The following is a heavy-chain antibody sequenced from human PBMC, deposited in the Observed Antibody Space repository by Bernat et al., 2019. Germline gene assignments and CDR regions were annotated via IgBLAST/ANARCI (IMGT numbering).Heavy chain of an antibody. J-gene: IGHJ4*02. CDR3: ARHNIWGFDY. CDR1: GYSFTNYW. D-gene: IGHD7-27*01. CDR2: VHPSNSAT. V-gene: IGHV5-51*01. Sequence: EVQLVQSGAEVKKPGESLKISCQVSGYSFTNYWIGWVRQMPGEGLEWMAIVHPSNSATRYNPSFKGQVTISADKSISTAYLQWSSLKASDTAIYYCARHNIWGFDYWDQGTLVTVSS.